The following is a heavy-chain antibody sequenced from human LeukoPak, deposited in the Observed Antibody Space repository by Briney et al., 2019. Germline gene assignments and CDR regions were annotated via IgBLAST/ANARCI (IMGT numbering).Heavy chain of an antibody. V-gene: IGHV3-74*01. J-gene: IGHJ4*02. CDR2: INSDGSST. Sequence: GGSLRLSCAASGFTFSSYWMHWVRQAPGKGLVWVSRINSDGSSTSYADSVRGRFSISRDNSKNTLYLQMNSLRAEDTAVYYCAKDRADILTGYYKKGYYFDYWGQGTLVTVSS. CDR1: GFTFSSYW. D-gene: IGHD3-9*01. CDR3: AKDRADILTGYYKKGYYFDY.